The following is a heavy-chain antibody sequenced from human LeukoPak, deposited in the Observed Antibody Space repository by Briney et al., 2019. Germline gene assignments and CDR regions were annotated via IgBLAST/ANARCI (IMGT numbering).Heavy chain of an antibody. CDR2: IKQDGSEK. CDR3: ARAGRYSYGYFSYFDY. V-gene: IGHV3-7*01. J-gene: IGHJ4*02. CDR1: GFTFSSYW. D-gene: IGHD5-18*01. Sequence: PGESLRLSCAASGFTFSSYWMSWVRQAPGKGLEWVANIKQDGSEKYYVDSVKGRFTISRDNAKNSLYLQMNSLRAEDTAVYYCARAGRYSYGYFSYFDYWGQGTLVTVSS.